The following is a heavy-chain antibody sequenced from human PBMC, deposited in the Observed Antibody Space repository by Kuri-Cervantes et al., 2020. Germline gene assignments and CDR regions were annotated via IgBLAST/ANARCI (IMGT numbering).Heavy chain of an antibody. J-gene: IGHJ6*03. CDR2: ISSSSSYI. CDR3: ARGEGSSWDLRFYYYYYMDV. CDR1: GFTFSSYS. V-gene: IGHV3-21*01. D-gene: IGHD6-13*01. Sequence: GESLKISCAASGFTFSSYSMNWVRQAPGKGLEWVSSISSSSSYIYYADSVKGRFTISRDNAKNSLYLQMNSLRAEDTAVYYCARGEGSSWDLRFYYYYYMDVWGKGTTVTSP.